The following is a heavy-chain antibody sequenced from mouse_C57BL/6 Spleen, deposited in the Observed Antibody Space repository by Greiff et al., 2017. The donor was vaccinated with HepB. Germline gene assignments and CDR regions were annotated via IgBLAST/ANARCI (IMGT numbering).Heavy chain of an antibody. V-gene: IGHV5-9-1*02. Sequence: EVKVVESGEGLVKPGGSLKLSCAASGFTFSSYAMSWVRQTPEKRLEWVAYISSGGDYIYYADTVKGRFTISRDNARNTLYLQMSSLKSEDTAMYYCTRDRSSGLYAMDYWGQGTSVTVSS. CDR1: GFTFSSYA. J-gene: IGHJ4*01. D-gene: IGHD3-2*02. CDR3: TRDRSSGLYAMDY. CDR2: ISSGGDYI.